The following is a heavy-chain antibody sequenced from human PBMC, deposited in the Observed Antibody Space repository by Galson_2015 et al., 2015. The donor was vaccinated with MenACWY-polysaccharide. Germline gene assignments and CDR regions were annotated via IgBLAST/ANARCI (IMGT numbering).Heavy chain of an antibody. CDR1: GDSIRSGSYY. J-gene: IGHJ4*02. V-gene: IGHV4-61*02. CDR3: ARGGGGLGSYYNVF. CDR2: IYTSGST. Sequence: LSLTCTVSGDSIRSGSYYWSWIRQPAGQGLEWIGRIYTSGSTKYNPSLKGRVTMSVDTSKSQFSLKLSSVTAADTAVYYCARGGGGLGSYYNVFWGQGTLVTVSS. D-gene: IGHD3-10*01.